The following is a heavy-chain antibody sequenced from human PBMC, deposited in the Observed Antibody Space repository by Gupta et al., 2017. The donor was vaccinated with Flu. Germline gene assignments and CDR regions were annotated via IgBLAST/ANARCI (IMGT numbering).Heavy chain of an antibody. CDR1: VFTFSTYG. D-gene: IGHD4-17*01. CDR2: ISLDGNNV. CDR3: AKTPRYYGDYDTYIAS. Sequence: VRLVESGGGVVQPGSSVRLSCVAAVFTFSTYGMHWVRQAPGKGPEWVALISLDGNNVNSADSGKGRFTISRDNSNNTLYLQMNSPTSEDTAVYYCAKTPRYYGDYDTYIASCGRVALVAIST. J-gene: IGHJ4*02. V-gene: IGHV3-30*18.